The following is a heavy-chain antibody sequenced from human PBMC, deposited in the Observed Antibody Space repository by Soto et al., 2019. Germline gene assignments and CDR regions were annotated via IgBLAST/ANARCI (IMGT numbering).Heavy chain of an antibody. CDR2: IYYSAST. J-gene: IGHJ4*02. CDR3: ARHLPYCGGDCCSLDY. CDR1: GGSISSYY. V-gene: IGHV4-59*08. D-gene: IGHD2-21*02. Sequence: PSETLSLTCTVSGGSISSYYWSWVRQPPGKGLEWIGYIYYSASTNYSPSLKSRVTISVDTSKNQFSLNLSSVTAADTAVYYCARHLPYCGGDCCSLDYWGQGTLVTVSS.